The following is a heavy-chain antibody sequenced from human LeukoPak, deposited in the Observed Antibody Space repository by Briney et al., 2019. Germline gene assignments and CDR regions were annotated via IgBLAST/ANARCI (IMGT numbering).Heavy chain of an antibody. CDR3: ARVHFSGVPRPTYYYMDA. CDR2: ISAYNGNT. V-gene: IGHV1-18*01. J-gene: IGHJ6*03. CDR1: GYTFTSYG. Sequence: GASVKVSFKASGYTFTSYGISWVRPAPGQGLEWMGWISAYNGNTNYAQKLQGRVTMTTDTSTSTAYMELRSLRSDDTAVYYCARVHFSGVPRPTYYYMDAWGKGTTVTVSS. D-gene: IGHD2-15*01.